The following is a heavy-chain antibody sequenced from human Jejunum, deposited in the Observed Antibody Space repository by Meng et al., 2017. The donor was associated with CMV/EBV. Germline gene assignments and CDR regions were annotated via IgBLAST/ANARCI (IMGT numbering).Heavy chain of an antibody. CDR1: GFSFSNYM. J-gene: IGHJ4*02. D-gene: IGHD1-26*01. CDR2: ISISGYR. Sequence: AASGFSFSNYMMNWVRQAPRKGLEWVSSISISGYRYYADSVKGRFTISRDDAESSLFLQMNSLGAEDTAVYYCARVLKGGTYFDNWGQGTQVTVSS. V-gene: IGHV3-21*01. CDR3: ARVLKGGTYFDN.